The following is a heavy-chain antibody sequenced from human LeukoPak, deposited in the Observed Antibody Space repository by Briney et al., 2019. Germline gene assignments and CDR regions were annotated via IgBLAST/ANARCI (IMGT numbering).Heavy chain of an antibody. J-gene: IGHJ4*02. V-gene: IGHV5-51*01. CDR2: IYPGGSET. D-gene: IGHD5-24*01. CDR3: ARASRDGYNQNFDH. CDR1: GYSFSSYW. Sequence: GECLKISCKGLGYSFSSYWNAWVRQRPGKGLEWMGIIYPGGSETRYDPSFQGQVTISADSSTSTAYLQWSSLRASDTAMYYCARASRDGYNQNFDHWGQGTLVTVSS.